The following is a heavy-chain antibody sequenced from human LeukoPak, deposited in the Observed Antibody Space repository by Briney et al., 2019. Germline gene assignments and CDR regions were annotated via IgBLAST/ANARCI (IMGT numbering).Heavy chain of an antibody. J-gene: IGHJ6*04. D-gene: IGHD3-10*02. CDR1: GFTSSSYE. V-gene: IGHV3-48*03. CDR3: AELGITMIGGV. Sequence: GGSLRLSCAASGFTSSSYEMYWVRQAPGKGLEWVSYISSSGSTIYYADSVKGRFTISRDNAKNSLYLQMNSLRAEDTAVYYCAELGITMIGGVWGKGTTVTISS. CDR2: ISSSGSTI.